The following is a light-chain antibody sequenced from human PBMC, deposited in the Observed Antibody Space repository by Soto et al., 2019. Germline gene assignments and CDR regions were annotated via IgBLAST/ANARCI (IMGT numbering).Light chain of an antibody. V-gene: IGKV1-39*01. J-gene: IGKJ3*01. CDR1: QSISTY. CDR2: AAS. CDR3: QQSYSDIRT. Sequence: DIQMTQSPSSLSACVGDRVTITCRASQSISTYLNWYQQKPGKAPQLLIYAASSLHSGVPSRFSGSGSVTDFTLTISSLQLEDFATYYCQQSYSDIRTFGPGSRVDIK.